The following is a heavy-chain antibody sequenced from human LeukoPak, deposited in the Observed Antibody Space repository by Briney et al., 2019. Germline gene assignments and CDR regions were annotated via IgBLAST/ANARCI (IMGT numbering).Heavy chain of an antibody. CDR3: ARDKDMAVPGY. V-gene: IGHV1-8*01. CDR1: GYTFTSYD. D-gene: IGHD6-19*01. CDR2: MNPNSGDT. Sequence: ASVKVSCKASGYTFTSYDINRVRQATGQGLAWMGRMNPNSGDTGFAQKFQGRLTMTRSTSISTAYMELSSLRSEDTAVYYCARDKDMAVPGYWGQGTLVTVSS. J-gene: IGHJ4*02.